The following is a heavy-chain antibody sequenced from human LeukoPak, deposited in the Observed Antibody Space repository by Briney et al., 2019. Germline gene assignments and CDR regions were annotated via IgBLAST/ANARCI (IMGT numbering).Heavy chain of an antibody. V-gene: IGHV4-31*03. D-gene: IGHD5-12*01. CDR1: GGSISSDGFY. CDR2: IHYSGNT. J-gene: IGHJ3*02. Sequence: SQTLSLTCTVSGGSISSDGFYWSWMRQHPGKDLEWLGYIHYSGNTYYNPSLKSRVIISVDTSKNQFSLKLSSVTPADAAVYYCARLPRLPQGDAFDIWGQGTMVTVSS. CDR3: ARLPRLPQGDAFDI.